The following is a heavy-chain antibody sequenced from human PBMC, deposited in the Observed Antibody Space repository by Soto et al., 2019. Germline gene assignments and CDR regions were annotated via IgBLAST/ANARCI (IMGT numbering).Heavy chain of an antibody. CDR3: LVTTSAFDI. CDR2: IKQGGVEK. J-gene: IGHJ3*02. CDR1: GFTLSNFW. D-gene: IGHD4-17*01. V-gene: IGHV3-7*01. Sequence: EVQLVESGGDLAQPGGSLRLSCAASGFTLSNFWVNWVRQAPGKGLEWVANIKQGGVEKNYVDSVKGRFTSSRDDTKNSLFLQMTNLRAEDAAIDYCLVTTSAFDIWGRGTTGTDSS.